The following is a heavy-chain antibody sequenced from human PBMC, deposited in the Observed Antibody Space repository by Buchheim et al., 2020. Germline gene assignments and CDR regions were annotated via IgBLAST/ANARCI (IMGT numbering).Heavy chain of an antibody. CDR3: AREGANYYDNTAGWFDP. CDR1: GFTFSNYA. CDR2: ITHDGSNK. D-gene: IGHD3-22*01. V-gene: IGHV3-30-3*01. Sequence: QVQLVESGGGVVQPGRSLRLSCAASGFTFSNYAMHWVRQAPGKGLQWVAFITHDGSNKYYIDSVKGRFTISRANSKNTLYLQMNSLRREDTAVYYCAREGANYYDNTAGWFDPWGQGTL. J-gene: IGHJ5*02.